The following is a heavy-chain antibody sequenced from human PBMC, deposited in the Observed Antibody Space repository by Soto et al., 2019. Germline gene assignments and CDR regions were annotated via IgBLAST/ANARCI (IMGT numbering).Heavy chain of an antibody. CDR1: GGSFTGYY. CDR2: ILHSGTT. V-gene: IGHV4-34*12. Sequence: PSETLSLTCTVSGGSFTGYYWSWIRQPPGKGLEWIGEILHSGTTNYSPSLKSRLTISIDTSKNQFSLKVGSVTAADTAVYYCASSSLYGMDVWGQGTTVTVSS. CDR3: ASSSLYGMDV. J-gene: IGHJ6*02.